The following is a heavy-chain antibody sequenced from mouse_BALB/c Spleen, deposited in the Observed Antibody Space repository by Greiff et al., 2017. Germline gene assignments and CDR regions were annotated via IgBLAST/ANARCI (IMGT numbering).Heavy chain of an antibody. D-gene: IGHD6-1*01. CDR3: ARPSLYAMDY. V-gene: IGHV1-55*01. J-gene: IGHJ4*01. Sequence: VQLQQSGAELVKPGTSVKLSCKASGYNFTSYWINWVKLRPGQGLEWIGDIYPGSGSTNYNEKFKSKATLTVDTSSSTAYMQLSSLASEDSALYYCARPSLYAMDYWGQGTSVTVSS. CDR1: GYNFTSYW. CDR2: IYPGSGST.